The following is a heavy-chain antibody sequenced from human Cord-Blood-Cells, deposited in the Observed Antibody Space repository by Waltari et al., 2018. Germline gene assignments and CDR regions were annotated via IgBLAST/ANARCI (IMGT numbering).Heavy chain of an antibody. CDR2: IYHSGST. CDR3: AREGLTGDGH. Sequence: QVQLQESGPGLVKPSETLSLTCAVSGYSISSGYYWGWIRQPPGKGRGGIGSIYHSGSTYYTPSLKGRVTISVDTSKNQFSLKLSSVTATDTAVYYCAREGLTGDGHWGQGTLVTVSS. J-gene: IGHJ4*02. CDR1: GYSISSGYY. D-gene: IGHD7-27*01. V-gene: IGHV4-38-2*02.